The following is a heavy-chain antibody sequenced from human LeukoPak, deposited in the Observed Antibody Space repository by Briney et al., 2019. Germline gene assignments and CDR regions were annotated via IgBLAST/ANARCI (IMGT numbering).Heavy chain of an antibody. D-gene: IGHD4-17*01. J-gene: IGHJ4*02. CDR2: ITSGSSPI. CDR1: GFSFSSYW. Sequence: GGSLSFSCAASGFSFSSYWMSWVRQAPGKGLEWVSYITSGSSPIYYADSVKGRFTISRDNAKNSLYLQMNSLRDEDTAVYYCARRAYGDDSFDYWGQGTLVTVSS. V-gene: IGHV3-48*02. CDR3: ARRAYGDDSFDY.